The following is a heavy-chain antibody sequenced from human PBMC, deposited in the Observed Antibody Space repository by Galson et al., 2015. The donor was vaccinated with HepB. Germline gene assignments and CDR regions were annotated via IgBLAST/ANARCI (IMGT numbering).Heavy chain of an antibody. D-gene: IGHD1-26*01. CDR2: IDYRGSA. CDR3: ARDLGSGRYPWDYHYGLDV. J-gene: IGHJ6*02. CDR1: GDSVSGGSHF. V-gene: IGHV4-61*01. Sequence: QVQLQESGPGLVKPSETLPLICKVSGDSVSGGSHFWTWIRQPPGKGLEWIGHIDYRGSAHYNPSPNRRPTISLDTSNKQFSLKVRSLTAADTAMYFCARDLGSGRYPWDYHYGLDVWGQGTTVTVSS.